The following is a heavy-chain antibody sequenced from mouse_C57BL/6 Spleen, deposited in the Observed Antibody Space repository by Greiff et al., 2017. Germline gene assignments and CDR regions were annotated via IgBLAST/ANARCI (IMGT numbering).Heavy chain of an antibody. Sequence: EVKLMESGGGLVQPGGSMKLSCVASGFTFSNYWMNWVRQSPEKGLEWVAQIRLKSDNYATHYAESVKGRFTISRDDSKSSVYLQMNNLRAEDTGIYYCTGSTNWDRDYWGQGTTLTVSS. CDR3: TGSTNWDRDY. CDR1: GFTFSNYW. J-gene: IGHJ2*01. V-gene: IGHV6-3*01. CDR2: IRLKSDNYAT. D-gene: IGHD4-1*01.